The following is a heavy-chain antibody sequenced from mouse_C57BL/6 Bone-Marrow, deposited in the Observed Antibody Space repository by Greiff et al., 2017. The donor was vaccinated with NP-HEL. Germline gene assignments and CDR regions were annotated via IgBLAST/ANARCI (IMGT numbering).Heavy chain of an antibody. CDR3: ARGFLYDGYRYFDV. CDR1: GYTFTSYG. CDR2: IYPRSGNT. Sequence: QVQLKQSGAELARPGASVKLSCKASGYTFTSYGISWVKQRTGQGLEWIGEIYPRSGNTYYNEKFKGKATLTADKSSSTAYMELRSLTSEDSAVYFCARGFLYDGYRYFDVWGTGTTVTVSS. J-gene: IGHJ1*03. V-gene: IGHV1-81*01. D-gene: IGHD2-3*01.